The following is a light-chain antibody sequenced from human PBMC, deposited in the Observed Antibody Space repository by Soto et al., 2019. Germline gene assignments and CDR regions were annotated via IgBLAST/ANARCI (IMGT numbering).Light chain of an antibody. CDR1: QSVRSSS. CDR2: GAS. J-gene: IGKJ2*01. Sequence: ENVLTQSPGTLFLSPGERATLSCRASQSVRSSSLAWYQQKRGQPPRLLIYGASSRATGIPDRFSGSGSGTDFTLTISRLEPEDFAVYYCQQYNNRPPDTFGQGTKLEIK. CDR3: QQYNNRPPDT. V-gene: IGKV3-20*01.